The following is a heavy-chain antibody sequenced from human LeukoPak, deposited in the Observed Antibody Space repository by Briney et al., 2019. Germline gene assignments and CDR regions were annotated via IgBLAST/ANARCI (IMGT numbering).Heavy chain of an antibody. CDR3: ARDPYSSGWPSYYYYGMDV. J-gene: IGHJ6*02. D-gene: IGHD6-19*01. V-gene: IGHV1-69*04. CDR1: GYSFTGYY. CDR2: IIPILGIA. Sequence: GASVKVSCKASGYSFTGYYMHWVRQAPGQGLEWMGRIIPILGIANYAQKFQGRVTITADKSTSTAYMELSSLRSEDTAVYYCARDPYSSGWPSYYYYGMDVWGQGTTVTVSS.